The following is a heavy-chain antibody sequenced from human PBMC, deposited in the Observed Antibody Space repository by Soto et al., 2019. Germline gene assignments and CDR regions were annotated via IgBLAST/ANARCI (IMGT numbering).Heavy chain of an antibody. J-gene: IGHJ4*02. Sequence: GGSLRLSCAASGFTLGYYWMSWVRQAPGQGLERLATIKLDASEKKYVDSVKGRFTLSRDNAKNSLYLQMDSLRVEDTAMYYCARVRILSGLFRSFDYWGQGTQVTVSS. CDR1: GFTLGYYW. V-gene: IGHV3-7*03. CDR2: IKLDASEK. D-gene: IGHD3-10*01. CDR3: ARVRILSGLFRSFDY.